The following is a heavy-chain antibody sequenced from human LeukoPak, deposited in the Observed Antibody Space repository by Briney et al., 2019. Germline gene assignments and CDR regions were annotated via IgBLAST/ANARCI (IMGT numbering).Heavy chain of an antibody. CDR2: ISSSSTI. CDR3: YSSSWYYY. V-gene: IGHV3-48*01. D-gene: IGHD6-13*01. J-gene: IGHJ4*02. CDR1: GFTFSSYS. Sequence: GGSLRLSCAASGFTFSSYSMNWVRQAPGKGLEWVSYISSSSTIYYADSVKGRFTISRDNAKNSLYLQMNSLRAEDTAVYYCYSSSWYYYWGQGTLVTVSS.